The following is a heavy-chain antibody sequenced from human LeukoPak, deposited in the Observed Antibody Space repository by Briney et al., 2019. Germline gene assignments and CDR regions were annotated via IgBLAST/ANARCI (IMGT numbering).Heavy chain of an antibody. V-gene: IGHV1-2*02. CDR2: INPNSGGT. Sequence: KPGASAKGSRKASWYTFTGYYMRWGRQAPRQRGEWMGGINPNSGGTNYAQKFQGRVTMTRDTSISTAHMELSRLRSDDTAVYYCARYRSGLRGGTWFDPWGQGTLVTVSS. D-gene: IGHD6-19*01. CDR1: WYTFTGYY. CDR3: ARYRSGLRGGTWFDP. J-gene: IGHJ5*02.